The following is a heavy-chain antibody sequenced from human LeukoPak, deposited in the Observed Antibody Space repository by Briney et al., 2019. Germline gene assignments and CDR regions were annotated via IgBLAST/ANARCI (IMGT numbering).Heavy chain of an antibody. CDR3: ARDPYGSGSSPPYFDY. CDR2: ISYDGSNK. Sequence: GGSLRLSCAASGFTFSSYAMHWVRQAPGKGLEWVAVISYDGSNKYYADSVKGRFTISRDNSKNTLYLQMNSLRAEDTAVYYCARDPYGSGSSPPYFDYWGQGTLVTVSS. D-gene: IGHD3-10*01. CDR1: GFTFSSYA. V-gene: IGHV3-30-3*01. J-gene: IGHJ4*02.